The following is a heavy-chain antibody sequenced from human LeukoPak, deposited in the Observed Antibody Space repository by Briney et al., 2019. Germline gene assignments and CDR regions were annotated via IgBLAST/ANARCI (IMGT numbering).Heavy chain of an antibody. CDR3: ARDLGYYYDSSGYFPLV. CDR1: GGTFSSYV. CDR2: IIPIFGTA. D-gene: IGHD3-22*01. J-gene: IGHJ4*02. V-gene: IGHV1-69*05. Sequence: SVKVSCKASGGTFSSYVISWVRLAPGQGLEWMGGIIPIFGTANYARKFQGRVTITTDESTSTAYMELSSLRTDDTAVYYCARDLGYYYDSSGYFPLVWGQGTLVTVSS.